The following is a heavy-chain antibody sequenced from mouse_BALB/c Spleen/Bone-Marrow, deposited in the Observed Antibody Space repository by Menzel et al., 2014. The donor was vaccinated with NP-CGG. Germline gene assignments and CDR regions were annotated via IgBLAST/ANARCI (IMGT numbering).Heavy chain of an antibody. Sequence: VQLQESGPGLVQLSQSLSITCTVSGFSLSSYGVHWVRQSPGKGLEWLGVIWRGGSTDYNAAFMSRLSITKDNSKSQVFFKMDSLQADDTAIYYCAKNSYDIYYYAMDYWGQGTSVTVSS. J-gene: IGHJ4*01. CDR1: GFSLSSYG. D-gene: IGHD2-3*01. CDR3: AKNSYDIYYYAMDY. CDR2: IWRGGST. V-gene: IGHV2-5*01.